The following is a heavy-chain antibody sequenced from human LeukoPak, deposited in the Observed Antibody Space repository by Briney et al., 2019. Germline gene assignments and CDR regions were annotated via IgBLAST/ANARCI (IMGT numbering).Heavy chain of an antibody. CDR1: GYTFTSYG. D-gene: IGHD3-10*01. CDR2: ISANDGNT. CDR3: ARESHVTREDY. Sequence: ASVKVSCKASGYTFTSYGISWVRQAPGQGLEWMGWISANDGNTDYPQKLQGKVTMTTDTSTSTAYMELRSLRSDDTAVYYCARESHVTREDYWGQGTLVTVSS. V-gene: IGHV1-18*01. J-gene: IGHJ4*02.